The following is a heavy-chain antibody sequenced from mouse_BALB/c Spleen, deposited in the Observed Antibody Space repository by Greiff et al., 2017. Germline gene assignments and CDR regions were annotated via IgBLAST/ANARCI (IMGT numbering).Heavy chain of an antibody. CDR1: GFTFSSYA. V-gene: IGHV5-6-5*01. D-gene: IGHD6-2*01. CDR2: ISSGGST. Sequence: EVQGVESGGGLVKPGGSLKLSCAASGFTFSSYAMSWVRQTPEKRLEWVASISSGGSTYYPDSVKGRFTISRDNARNILYLQMSSLRSEDTAMYYCARTLWAMDYWGQGTSVTVSS. CDR3: ARTLWAMDY. J-gene: IGHJ4*01.